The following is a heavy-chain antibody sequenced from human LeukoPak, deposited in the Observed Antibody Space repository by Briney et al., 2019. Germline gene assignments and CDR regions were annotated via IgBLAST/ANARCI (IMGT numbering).Heavy chain of an antibody. Sequence: GASVKVSCKASGYPFTSYGISWVRQAPGQGLEGMGWISAYNGNTNYTQNLQGRITMTTDTSTSTAYMELRSLRSDDTAVYYCARDFRSLSGPRWLNFGGQGTLVTVSS. CDR2: ISAYNGNT. J-gene: IGHJ4*02. CDR3: ARDFRSLSGPRWLNF. D-gene: IGHD5-24*01. V-gene: IGHV1-18*01. CDR1: GYPFTSYG.